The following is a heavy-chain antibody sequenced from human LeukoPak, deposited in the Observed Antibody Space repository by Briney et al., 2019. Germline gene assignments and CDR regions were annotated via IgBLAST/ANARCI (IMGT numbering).Heavy chain of an antibody. J-gene: IGHJ4*02. CDR2: IYYTGTMYYNPSSGTT. CDR1: GGSISGSAYY. Sequence: SETLSLTCTVSGGSISGSAYYWGWIRQPPGKGLEWIGSIYYTGTMYYNPSSGTTYYNPSLKSRVTISVDTSKNQFSLKLSSVTAADTAVYYCARQRGFLEWFTDYWGQGTLVTVSS. D-gene: IGHD3-3*01. CDR3: ARQRGFLEWFTDY. V-gene: IGHV4-39*07.